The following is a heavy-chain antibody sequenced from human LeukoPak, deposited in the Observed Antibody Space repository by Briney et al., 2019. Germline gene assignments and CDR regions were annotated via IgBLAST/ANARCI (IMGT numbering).Heavy chain of an antibody. CDR1: GGSISSYY. V-gene: IGHV4-59*01. CDR3: ALMDCSGGSCYQMD. CDR2: IYYSGST. Sequence: PSETLSLTCTVSGGSISSYYWSWIRQPPGKGLEWIGYIYYSGSTNYNPSLKSRVTISVDTSKNQFSLKLSSVTAADTAVYCCALMDCSGGSCYQMDWGQGTLVTVSS. D-gene: IGHD2-15*01. J-gene: IGHJ4*02.